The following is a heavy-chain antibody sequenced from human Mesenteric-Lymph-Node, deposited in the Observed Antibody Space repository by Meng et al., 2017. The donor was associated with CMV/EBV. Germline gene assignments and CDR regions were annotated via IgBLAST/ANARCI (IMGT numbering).Heavy chain of an antibody. CDR3: ARVDYYDSSGFFSLADY. CDR1: GGSISSSSYY. J-gene: IGHJ4*02. V-gene: IGHV4-39*07. CDR2: IYYSGST. D-gene: IGHD3-22*01. Sequence: SETLSLTCTVSGGSISSSSYYWGWIRQPPGKGLEWIGSIYYSGSTYYNPSLKSRVTISVDTSKNQFSLKLSSVTAADTAVYYCARVDYYDSSGFFSLADYWGQGTLVTVSS.